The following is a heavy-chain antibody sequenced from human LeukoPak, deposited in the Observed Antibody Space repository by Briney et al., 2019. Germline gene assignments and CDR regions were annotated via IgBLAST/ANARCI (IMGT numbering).Heavy chain of an antibody. V-gene: IGHV1-46*01. D-gene: IGHD3/OR15-3a*01. CDR2: INPSDGFT. CDR3: ARAVDQDFDY. CDR1: GFSITDYF. J-gene: IGHJ4*02. Sequence: ASVKVSCKTSGFSITDYFMHWVRQAPGQGLEWTGMINPSDGFTRQAQKFEGRVTITSDTSTSTVYMEMSSLTSEDTAVYYYARAVDQDFDYWGQGTLVTVSS.